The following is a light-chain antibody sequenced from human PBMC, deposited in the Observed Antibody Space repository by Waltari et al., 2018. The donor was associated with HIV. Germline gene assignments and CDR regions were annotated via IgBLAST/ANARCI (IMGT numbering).Light chain of an antibody. CDR1: SSDIGTYNY. J-gene: IGLJ2*01. Sequence: QSALTQPASVSGSPGQSITISCTGTSSDIGTYNYVSWYQQHPGKAPNLMIYDVSNRPSGVSNRFSGSKSGNSSSLTISGLQAEDDADYYCSSYTSSSTPVVFGGGTKLTVL. CDR3: SSYTSSSTPVV. V-gene: IGLV2-14*01. CDR2: DVS.